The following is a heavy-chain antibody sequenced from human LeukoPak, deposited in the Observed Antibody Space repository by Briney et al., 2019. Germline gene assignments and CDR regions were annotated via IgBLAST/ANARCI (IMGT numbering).Heavy chain of an antibody. Sequence: SETLSLTCTVSGGSISSYYWSWIRQPPGKGLEWIGYFYYSGSTNYNPSLKSRVTVSIDKSKNQFSLMVSSVTAADTAVYYCAIFQNRGVTGRVFDPWGQGILVTVSS. D-gene: IGHD2-21*02. J-gene: IGHJ5*02. CDR3: AIFQNRGVTGRVFDP. V-gene: IGHV4-59*01. CDR2: FYYSGST. CDR1: GGSISSYY.